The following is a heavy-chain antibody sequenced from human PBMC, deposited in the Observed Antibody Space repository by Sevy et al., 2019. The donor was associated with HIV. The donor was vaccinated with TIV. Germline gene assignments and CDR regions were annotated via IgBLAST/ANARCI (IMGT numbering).Heavy chain of an antibody. V-gene: IGHV5-51*01. CDR1: GYSFTSYW. CDR2: IYPGDSDT. J-gene: IGHJ6*02. Sequence: GESLKISCKGSGYSFTSYWIGWVRQMPGKGLEWMGIIYPGDSDTRYSPSFQGQVTISADKSISTPYLQWSSLKASDTAMYYCARLKRGDYQVSYYYGMDVWGQGTTVTVSS. D-gene: IGHD4-17*01. CDR3: ARLKRGDYQVSYYYGMDV.